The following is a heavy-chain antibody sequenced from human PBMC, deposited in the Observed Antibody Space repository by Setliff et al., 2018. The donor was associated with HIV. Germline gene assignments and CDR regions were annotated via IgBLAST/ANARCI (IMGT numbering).Heavy chain of an antibody. Sequence: SETLSLTCTVSGGSISSHYWGWIRQPPGKGLEWIGYIYSSGTTQYNPSVESRVTMSLDTSRDQFSLNLRSVTAADTAVYFCARLIHTGLLYFDFWGLGTLVTVSS. J-gene: IGHJ4*02. D-gene: IGHD2-8*02. V-gene: IGHV4-4*09. CDR1: GGSISSHY. CDR2: IYSSGTT. CDR3: ARLIHTGLLYFDF.